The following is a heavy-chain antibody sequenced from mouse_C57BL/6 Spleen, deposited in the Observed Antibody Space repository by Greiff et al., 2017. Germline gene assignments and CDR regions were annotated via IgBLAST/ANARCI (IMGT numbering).Heavy chain of an antibody. CDR1: GYTFTSYW. J-gene: IGHJ4*01. CDR3: ARTAQANGYAMDY. CDR2: IDPSDSYT. V-gene: IGHV1-69*01. Sequence: VQLQQSGAELVMPGASVKLSCKASGYTFTSYWMHWVKQRPGQGLEWIGEIDPSDSYTNYNQKFKGKSTLTVDKSSSTAYMQLSSLTSEDSAVYYCARTAQANGYAMDYWGQGTSVTVSS. D-gene: IGHD3-2*02.